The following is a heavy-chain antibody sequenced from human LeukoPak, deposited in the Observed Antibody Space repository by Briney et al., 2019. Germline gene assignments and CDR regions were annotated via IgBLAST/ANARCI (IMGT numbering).Heavy chain of an antibody. CDR1: GFIFSNFW. CDR3: ARHSGYDSHSHYVWGSYRRPGGFDY. J-gene: IGHJ4*02. D-gene: IGHD3-16*02. V-gene: IGHV3-7*03. Sequence: GGSLKLSCAASGFIFSNFWMSWVRQAPGRGLEWVANIKQDGSEKYYVDSVKGRFTISRDNAKNSLYLQMNSLRAEDTAVYYCARHSGYDSHSHYVWGSYRRPGGFDYWGQGTLVTVSS. CDR2: IKQDGSEK.